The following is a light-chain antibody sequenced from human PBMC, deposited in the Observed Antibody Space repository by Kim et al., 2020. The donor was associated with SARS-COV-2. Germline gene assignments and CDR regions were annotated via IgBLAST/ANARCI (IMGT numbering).Light chain of an antibody. V-gene: IGKV3-20*01. Sequence: EIVLTQSPGTLSLSPGERATLSCRASQSVSSNYVAWYQQRPGQAPRLLIYGASSRATGISDRFSGSGSGTDFTLTISRLEPEDFAVYYCQQYGSTPPIPFGQGTRLEIK. CDR2: GAS. CDR1: QSVSSNY. J-gene: IGKJ5*01. CDR3: QQYGSTPPIP.